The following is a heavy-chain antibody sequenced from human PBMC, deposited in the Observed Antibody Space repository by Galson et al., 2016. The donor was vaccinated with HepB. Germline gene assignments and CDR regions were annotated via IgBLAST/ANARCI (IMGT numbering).Heavy chain of an antibody. CDR3: SKVIGGDPPQPFDC. CDR2: VSHEGSYK. V-gene: IGHV3-30*18. J-gene: IGHJ4*02. Sequence: SLRLSCAASGFTFSNYGMHWVRQAPGKGLEWVAYVSHEGSYKYYADSVRGRFTISRDNSKNTLYLQIDSLRTEDTAVYYCSKVIGGDPPQPFDCWGQGTLVTVSS. D-gene: IGHD1-14*01. CDR1: GFTFSNYG.